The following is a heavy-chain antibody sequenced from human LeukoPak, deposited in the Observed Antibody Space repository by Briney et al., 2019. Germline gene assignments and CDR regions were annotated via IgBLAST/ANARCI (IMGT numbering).Heavy chain of an antibody. CDR3: AKEGKWGEWYFDL. CDR2: VGRDGSTK. CDR1: GFTFSSHG. V-gene: IGHV3-30*18. J-gene: IGHJ2*01. D-gene: IGHD3-16*01. Sequence: PGTSLRLSCAASGFTFSSHGMHWVRQAPGKGLEWVAVVGRDGSTKFYADSVNGRFTLSRDNSKNTLDLQMNSLRAEDTALYYCAKEGKWGEWYFDLWGRGTLVTVSS.